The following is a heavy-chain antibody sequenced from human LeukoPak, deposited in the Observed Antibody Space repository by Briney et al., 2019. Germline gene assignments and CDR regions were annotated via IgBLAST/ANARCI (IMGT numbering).Heavy chain of an antibody. D-gene: IGHD6-19*01. CDR1: GFTVSSNY. V-gene: IGHV3-53*01. CDR2: IYAGGST. Sequence: PGGSLRLSCAASGFTVSSNYMNWVRQAPGKGLEWVSVIYAGGSTYYADSVKGRFTISRDDSKNMLYLQMNSLKAEDTAVYYCATHSNVWLLGNWGQGTLVTVSS. J-gene: IGHJ4*02. CDR3: ATHSNVWLLGN.